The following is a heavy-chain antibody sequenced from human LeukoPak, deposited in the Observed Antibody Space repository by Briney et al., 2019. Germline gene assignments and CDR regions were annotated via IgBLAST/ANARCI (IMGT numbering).Heavy chain of an antibody. CDR3: SRTANFAAGYYIDY. Sequence: GGSLRLSCAASGFTFSSYTMNWVRQAPGKGLEWVSSISGSSRHKYYADSVKGRFTISRDNAKNSLYLQMNSLRAEDTAVYYCSRTANFAAGYYIDYWGQGTLVTVSS. V-gene: IGHV3-21*01. CDR1: GFTFSSYT. J-gene: IGHJ4*02. D-gene: IGHD6-13*01. CDR2: ISGSSRHK.